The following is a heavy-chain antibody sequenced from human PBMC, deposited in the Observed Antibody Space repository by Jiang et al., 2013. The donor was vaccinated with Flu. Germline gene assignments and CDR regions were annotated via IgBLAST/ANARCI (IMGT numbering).Heavy chain of an antibody. D-gene: IGHD2-15*01. CDR2: ISSSGSYT. J-gene: IGHJ4*02. CDR3: ARRYCSGGSCYPMTFDY. Sequence: FTFSDYYMNWIRQAPGKGLEWVSYISSSGSYTNYADSVKGRFTISRDNAKNSLYLLMNSLRAEDTAVYYCARRYCSGGSCYPMTFDYWGQGTLVIVSS. V-gene: IGHV3-11*06. CDR1: FTFSDYY.